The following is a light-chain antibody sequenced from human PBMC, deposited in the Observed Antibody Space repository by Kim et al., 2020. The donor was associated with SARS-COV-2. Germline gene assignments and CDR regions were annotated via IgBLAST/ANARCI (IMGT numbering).Light chain of an antibody. CDR1: QSFRSSY. J-gene: IGKJ1*01. Sequence: CPGERATLACRASQSFRSSYLAWYQQKPGQAPRLLIYGASSRATGIPDRFSGSGSGTDFTLTITRLEPEDFAVYYCQQYSSSPATFGQGTKVDIK. CDR3: QQYSSSPAT. CDR2: GAS. V-gene: IGKV3-20*01.